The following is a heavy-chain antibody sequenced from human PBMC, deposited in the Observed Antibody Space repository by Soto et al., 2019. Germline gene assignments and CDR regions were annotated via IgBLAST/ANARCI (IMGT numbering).Heavy chain of an antibody. CDR3: TTGAYSRHLQVY. CDR1: VLPFGNAG. V-gene: IGHV3-15*01. CDR2: IKSKTDGGTT. J-gene: IGHJ4*02. D-gene: IGHD6-13*01. Sequence: PGGCMRLSFSPSVLPFGNAGMSGVRPAPGKGLEWVGRIKSKTDGGTTDYAAPVKGRFTISRDDSKNTLYLQMNSLKTEDTAVYYCTTGAYSRHLQVYWGQGPLVNVA.